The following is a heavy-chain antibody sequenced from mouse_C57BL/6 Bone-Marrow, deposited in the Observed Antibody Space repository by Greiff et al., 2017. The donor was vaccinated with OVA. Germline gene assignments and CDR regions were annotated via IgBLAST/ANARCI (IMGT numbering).Heavy chain of an antibody. CDR3: ARYSNYEGYFDY. CDR1: GYSITSDH. J-gene: IGHJ2*01. D-gene: IGHD2-5*01. Sequence: EVKLMESGPGLAKPSQTLSLTCSVTGYSITSDHWNWIRKFPGNKLEYMGYISYSGSTYYNPSLKSRISITRDTSKNQYYLQLNSVTTEDTATYYCARYSNYEGYFDYWGQGTTLTVSS. V-gene: IGHV3-8*01. CDR2: ISYSGST.